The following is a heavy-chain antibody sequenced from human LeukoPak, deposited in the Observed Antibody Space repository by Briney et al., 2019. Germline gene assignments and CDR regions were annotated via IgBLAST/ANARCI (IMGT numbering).Heavy chain of an antibody. V-gene: IGHV3-7*01. Sequence: GGSLRLSCAASGFTFSDYWMAWVRQAPGKGLEWVANIWPDGSDKYHVESVRGRFTISRDNAQNSLNLQMNSLRAEDSGVYYCGRWGVNAGLDRWGQGTLVIVSS. CDR1: GFTFSDYW. CDR3: GRWGVNAGLDR. D-gene: IGHD3-10*01. J-gene: IGHJ5*02. CDR2: IWPDGSDK.